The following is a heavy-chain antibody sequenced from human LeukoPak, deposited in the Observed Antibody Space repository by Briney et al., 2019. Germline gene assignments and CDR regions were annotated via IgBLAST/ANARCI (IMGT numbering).Heavy chain of an antibody. V-gene: IGHV1-18*01. CDR2: ISAYNGNT. Sequence: GASVKVSCKASGYTFTSYGISWVRQAPGQGLEWMGWISAYNGNTNYAQKLQGRVTMTTDASTSTAYMELRSLRSDDTAVCYCARDPRLFPDSSTNGFDYWGQGTLVTVSS. D-gene: IGHD2-2*01. CDR1: GYTFTSYG. CDR3: ARDPRLFPDSSTNGFDY. J-gene: IGHJ4*02.